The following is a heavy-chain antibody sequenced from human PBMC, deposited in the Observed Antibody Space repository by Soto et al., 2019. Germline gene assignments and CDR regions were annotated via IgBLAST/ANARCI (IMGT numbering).Heavy chain of an antibody. V-gene: IGHV4-59*08. D-gene: IGHD1-1*01. Sequence: LSLTCAVSSGSINNYYWTWIRQPPGKGLEWIGYIYYSGTTNYNPSLKSRVTISVDTSKKQFSLKLSSVTAADMAVYYCARGTMSSGYHFDYWDQGTLVTVSS. CDR1: SGSINNYY. J-gene: IGHJ4*02. CDR3: ARGTMSSGYHFDY. CDR2: IYYSGTT.